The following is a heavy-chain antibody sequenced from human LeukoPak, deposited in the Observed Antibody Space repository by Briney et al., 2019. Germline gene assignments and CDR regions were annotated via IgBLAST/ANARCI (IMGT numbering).Heavy chain of an antibody. CDR3: AVIGAYCGGDCPNWFDP. J-gene: IGHJ5*02. V-gene: IGHV1-46*01. CDR1: GYTFTSYY. D-gene: IGHD2-21*02. Sequence: RASVKVSCKASGYTFTSYYMHWVRQAPGQGLEWMGIINPSGGSTSYAQKFQGRVTMTRDTSTSTVYMELSSLRSEDTAVYYCAVIGAYCGGDCPNWFDPWGQGTLVTVSS. CDR2: INPSGGST.